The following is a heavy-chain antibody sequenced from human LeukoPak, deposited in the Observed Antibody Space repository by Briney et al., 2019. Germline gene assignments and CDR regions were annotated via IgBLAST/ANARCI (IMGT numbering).Heavy chain of an antibody. J-gene: IGHJ4*02. CDR3: ARDVGHYYDSSGYRAVY. Sequence: GGSLRLSCAASGFTVSSNYMSWVRQAPGKGLEWVSVIYSGGSTYYADSVKGRFTISRDNSKNTLYLQMNSLRAEDTAVYYCARDVGHYYDSSGYRAVYWGQGTLVTVSS. V-gene: IGHV3-53*05. D-gene: IGHD3-22*01. CDR1: GFTVSSNY. CDR2: IYSGGST.